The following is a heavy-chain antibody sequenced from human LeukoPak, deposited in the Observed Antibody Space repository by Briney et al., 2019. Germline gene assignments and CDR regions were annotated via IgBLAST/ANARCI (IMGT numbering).Heavy chain of an antibody. CDR3: ARAKGYYYGSGSLYYFDY. Sequence: SVKVSCKASGGTFSSYAISWVRQAPGQGLEWMGGIIPIFGTANYAQKFQGRVTITADESTSTAYMELSSLRSEDTAVYYCARAKGYYYGSGSLYYFDYWGQGTLVTVSS. V-gene: IGHV1-69*01. CDR1: GGTFSSYA. D-gene: IGHD3-10*01. CDR2: IIPIFGTA. J-gene: IGHJ4*02.